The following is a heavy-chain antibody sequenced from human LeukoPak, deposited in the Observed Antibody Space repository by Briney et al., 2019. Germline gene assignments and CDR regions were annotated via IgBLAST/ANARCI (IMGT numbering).Heavy chain of an antibody. CDR2: ISDNGGAT. V-gene: IGHV3-23*01. D-gene: IGHD3-16*01. CDR3: AKDREYSYVYDAFDI. CDR1: GFTFSTYA. J-gene: IGHJ3*02. Sequence: GGSLRLSCAASGFTFSTYAMAWVRQAPGKGLEWVSGISDNGGATYYADSVKGRFTISRDNSRNTLYLQMNTLRAEDTAVYYCAKDREYSYVYDAFDIWGQGTLVTVSS.